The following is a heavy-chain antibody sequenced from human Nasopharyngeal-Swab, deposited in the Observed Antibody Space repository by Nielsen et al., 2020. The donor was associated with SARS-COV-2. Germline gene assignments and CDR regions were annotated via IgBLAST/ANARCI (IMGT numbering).Heavy chain of an antibody. CDR3: ARDWGGTLWY. Sequence: SLKISCAASGFTLRSFGMYLGPPAPGQGRGGVGVIWYDGSNKYYADSVKGRFTISRDNSKNTLYLQMNSLRAEDTAVYYCARDWGGTLWYWGQGTLVTVSS. CDR2: IWYDGSNK. V-gene: IGHV3-33*01. D-gene: IGHD2-21*01. CDR1: GFTLRSFG. J-gene: IGHJ4*02.